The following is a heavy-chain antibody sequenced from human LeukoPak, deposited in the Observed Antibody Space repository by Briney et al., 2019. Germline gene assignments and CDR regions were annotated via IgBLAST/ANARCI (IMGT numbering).Heavy chain of an antibody. CDR1: GFTFSSYS. CDR2: ISSSSSTI. D-gene: IGHD5-24*01. V-gene: IGHV3-48*01. J-gene: IGHJ3*02. Sequence: GGSLRLSCAASGFTFSSYSMNWVRQAPGKGLEWVSYISSSSSTIYYADSVKGRFTISRDNAKNSLYLQMNSLRAEDTAVYYCARDTMATPDAFDIWGQGTMVTVS. CDR3: ARDTMATPDAFDI.